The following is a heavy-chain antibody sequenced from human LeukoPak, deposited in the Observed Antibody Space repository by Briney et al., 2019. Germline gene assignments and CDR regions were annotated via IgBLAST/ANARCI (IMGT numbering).Heavy chain of an antibody. CDR3: ASSLIAAAGTLVY. V-gene: IGHV3-30*03. D-gene: IGHD6-13*01. CDR2: ISYDGSNK. CDR1: GFTFSSYG. Sequence: GRSLRLSCAASGFTFSSYGMHWVRQAPGKGLEWVAVISYDGSNKYYADSVKGRFTVSRDNSKNTLYLQMNSLRAEDTAVYYCASSLIAAAGTLVYWGQGTLVTVSS. J-gene: IGHJ4*02.